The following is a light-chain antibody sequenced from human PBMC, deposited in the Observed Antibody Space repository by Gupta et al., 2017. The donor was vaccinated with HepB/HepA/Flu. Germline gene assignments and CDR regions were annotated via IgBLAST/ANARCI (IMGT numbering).Light chain of an antibody. V-gene: IGLV1-40*01. CDR2: GNS. CDR3: QSYDSSLSGHVV. CDR1: SSNIGAGYD. J-gene: IGLJ2*01. Sequence: QSVLTQPPSVSGAPGQTVTIACTGSSSNIGAGYDVHWYQQLPGTAPKLLIYGNSNRPSGGPDRFSGSKSGTSASLAITGLQAEDEADYYCQSYDSSLSGHVVFGGGTKLTVL.